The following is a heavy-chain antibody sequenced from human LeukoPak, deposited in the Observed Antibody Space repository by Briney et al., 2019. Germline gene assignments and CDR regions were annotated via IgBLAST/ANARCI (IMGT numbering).Heavy chain of an antibody. CDR3: ARKGRSSSGPYYFDY. J-gene: IGHJ4*02. V-gene: IGHV4-34*01. Sequence: SETLSLTCAVYGGSFSGYYWSWIRQPPGKGLEWIGEINHSGSTNYNPSLKSRVTISVDTSKNQFSLKLSSVTAADTAVYYCARKGRSSSGPYYFDYWGQGTLVTVSS. CDR2: INHSGST. CDR1: GGSFSGYY. D-gene: IGHD6-6*01.